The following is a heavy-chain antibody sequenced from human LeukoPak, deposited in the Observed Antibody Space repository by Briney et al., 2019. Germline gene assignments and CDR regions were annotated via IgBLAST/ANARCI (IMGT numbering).Heavy chain of an antibody. V-gene: IGHV4-61*01. J-gene: IGHJ4*02. D-gene: IGHD1-26*01. CDR2: IYHSGST. CDR1: GGSVSSGSYY. CDR3: ARDQGGSYLPLGIDY. Sequence: KPSETLPLTCTVSGGSVSSGSYYWTWIRQPPGKGLEWIGYIYHSGSTKYNPSLKSRVTISIDTSKNQFSLKLSSVTAADTAVYYCARDQGGSYLPLGIDYWGQGTLVSVSS.